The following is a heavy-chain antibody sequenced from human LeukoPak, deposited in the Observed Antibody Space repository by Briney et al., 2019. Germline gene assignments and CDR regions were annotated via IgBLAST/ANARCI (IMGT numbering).Heavy chain of an antibody. Sequence: GGSLRLSCAASGFTFRNHWMHWVRQTPGKGLVWVSRISSDGSSTTYADSVKGRFTISRDNAKNTLYLQMNNLRAEDTAMYYCARDQRITGRPDIDYWGQGTLVIVSS. V-gene: IGHV3-74*03. D-gene: IGHD6-6*01. CDR2: ISSDGSST. CDR1: GFTFRNHW. CDR3: ARDQRITGRPDIDY. J-gene: IGHJ4*02.